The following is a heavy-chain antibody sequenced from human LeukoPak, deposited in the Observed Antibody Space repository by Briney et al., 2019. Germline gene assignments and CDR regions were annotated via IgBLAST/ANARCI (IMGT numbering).Heavy chain of an antibody. Sequence: PSETLSLTCTVSGGSIRSYYWSWIRQPAGKGLEWIGRIYTSGSTNYNPSLKSRVTMSVDTSKNQFSLKLSSVTAADTAVYYCARDLTYYDILTGYQPYYYYYGMDVWGQGTTVTVSS. V-gene: IGHV4-4*07. D-gene: IGHD3-9*01. J-gene: IGHJ6*02. CDR1: GGSIRSYY. CDR2: IYTSGST. CDR3: ARDLTYYDILTGYQPYYYYYGMDV.